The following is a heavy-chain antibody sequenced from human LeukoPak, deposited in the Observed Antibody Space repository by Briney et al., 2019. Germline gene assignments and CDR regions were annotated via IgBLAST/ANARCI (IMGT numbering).Heavy chain of an antibody. D-gene: IGHD2-15*01. J-gene: IGHJ4*02. CDR3: VKITSSGGGDY. V-gene: IGHV3-64D*09. Sequence: PGGSLRLSCSASGFTFSSYAMYWVRQAPGKGLEYVSGISSNGGSTYYADSVKGRLTISRDNSKNTLYLQMSSLRAEDTAVYYCVKITSSGGGDYWGQGTLVTVSS. CDR1: GFTFSSYA. CDR2: ISSNGGST.